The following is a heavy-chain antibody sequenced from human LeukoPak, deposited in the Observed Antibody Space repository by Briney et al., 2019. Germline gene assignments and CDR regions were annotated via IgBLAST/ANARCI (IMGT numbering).Heavy chain of an antibody. CDR2: IYHSVST. CDR1: GGSFSGYY. V-gene: IGHV4-34*01. J-gene: IGHJ6*02. Sequence: SETLSLSCAVSGGSFSGYYWSWIRQLPGKGLEWVGEIYHSVSTKYNPFVKGRVTISVDTSKNQFSLKLSSVTAAVSAVYYCARTGRAGGYDSVTGYYTSYYGMDVWGQGATVTVSS. D-gene: IGHD3-9*01. CDR3: ARTGRAGGYDSVTGYYTSYYGMDV.